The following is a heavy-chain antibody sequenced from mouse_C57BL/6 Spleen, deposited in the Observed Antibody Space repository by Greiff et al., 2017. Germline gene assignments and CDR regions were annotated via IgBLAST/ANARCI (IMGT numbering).Heavy chain of an antibody. J-gene: IGHJ2*01. Sequence: VKLQESGPELVKPGASVKISCKASGYAFSSSWMNWVKQRPGKGLEWIGRIYPGDGDTNYNGKFKGKATLTADKSSSTAYMQLSSLTSEDSAVYFCASAGSNYERDYWGQGTTLTVSS. CDR3: ASAGSNYERDY. CDR1: GYAFSSSW. D-gene: IGHD2-5*01. V-gene: IGHV1-82*01. CDR2: IYPGDGDT.